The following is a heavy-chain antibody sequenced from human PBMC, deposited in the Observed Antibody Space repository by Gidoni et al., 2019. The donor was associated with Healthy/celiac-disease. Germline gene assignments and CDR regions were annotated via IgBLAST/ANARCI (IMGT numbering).Heavy chain of an antibody. CDR2: ISSSSSTI. V-gene: IGHV3-48*01. D-gene: IGHD4-4*01. Sequence: EVQLVESGGGLVQPGGSLRLSCAASGFTFSSYSMNWVRQAPGKGLEWVSYISSSSSTIYYADSVKGRFTISRDNAKNSLYLQMNSLRAEDTAVYYCARLYSNYPLNYYYYGMDVWGQGTTVTVSS. CDR3: ARLYSNYPLNYYYYGMDV. J-gene: IGHJ6*02. CDR1: GFTFSSYS.